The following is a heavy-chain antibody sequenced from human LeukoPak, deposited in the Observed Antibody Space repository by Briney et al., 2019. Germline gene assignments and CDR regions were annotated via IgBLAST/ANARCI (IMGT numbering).Heavy chain of an antibody. CDR1: GGSINSYY. J-gene: IGHJ6*03. CDR2: IYYSGST. V-gene: IGHV4-59*01. Sequence: PSETLSLTCTVSGGSINSYYWTWIRQPPGKGLEWIGYIYYSGSTNYNPSLKSRVTISVDTSKNQFSLRLSSVTAADTAVYYCARDWGVSARPGYMDVWGKGTTVTVSS. D-gene: IGHD6-6*01. CDR3: ARDWGVSARPGYMDV.